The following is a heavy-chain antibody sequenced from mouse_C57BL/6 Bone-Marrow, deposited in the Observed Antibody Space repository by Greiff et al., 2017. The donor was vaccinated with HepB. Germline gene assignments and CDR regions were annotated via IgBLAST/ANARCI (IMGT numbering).Heavy chain of an antibody. CDR1: GYAFSSSW. Sequence: VQLKESGPELVKPGASVKISCKASGYAFSSSWMNWVKQRPGKGLEWIGRIYPGDGDTNYNGKFKGKATLTADKSSSTAYMQLSSLTSEDSAVYFCGASDGVYAMDYWGQGTSVTVSS. CDR3: GASDGVYAMDY. CDR2: IYPGDGDT. D-gene: IGHD6-1*01. V-gene: IGHV1-82*01. J-gene: IGHJ4*01.